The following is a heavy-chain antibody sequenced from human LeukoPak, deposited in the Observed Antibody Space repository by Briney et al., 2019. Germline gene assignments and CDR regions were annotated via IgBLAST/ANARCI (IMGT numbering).Heavy chain of an antibody. D-gene: IGHD3-3*01. J-gene: IGHJ4*02. CDR1: GYTFTSYY. V-gene: IGHV1-46*01. CDR2: INPSGGST. CDR3: AREALKDYDFWSGYREFDY. Sequence: ASVKVSCKASGYTFTSYYMHWVRQAPGQGLEWMGIINPSGGSTSYAQKFQGRVTMTRDMSTSTVYMELSSLRSEDTAAYYCAREALKDYDFWSGYREFDYWGQGTLVTVSS.